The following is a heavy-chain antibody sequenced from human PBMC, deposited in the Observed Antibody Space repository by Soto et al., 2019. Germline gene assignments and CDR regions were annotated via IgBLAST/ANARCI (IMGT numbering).Heavy chain of an antibody. V-gene: IGHV3-72*01. CDR1: GLIFRDYH. Sequence: EVQLVESGGGLVQPGGSLRLSCAASGLIFRDYHMDWFRQAPGKGLEWVGRIGRKAKSDTTEYAASVKGRFTISRDDSKNSLYLQMNSLKTEDTDVYYCAMLGGWSGGSNDMDVWGQGTTVNVSS. D-gene: IGHD6-19*01. CDR3: AMLGGWSGGSNDMDV. CDR2: IGRKAKSDTT. J-gene: IGHJ6*02.